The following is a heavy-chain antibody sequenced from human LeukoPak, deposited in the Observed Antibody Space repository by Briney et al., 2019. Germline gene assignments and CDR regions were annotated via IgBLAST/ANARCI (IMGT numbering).Heavy chain of an antibody. J-gene: IGHJ4*02. CDR1: GGSFSGYY. CDR2: INHSGST. Sequence: SETLPLTCAVYGGSFSGYYWSWIRQPPGKGLEWIGEINHSGSTNYNPSLKSRVTISVDTPKNQFSLQLSSMTAADTALYYCARGWQGYYDSSGYYLLDYWGQGTLVAVSS. CDR3: ARGWQGYYDSSGYYLLDY. D-gene: IGHD3-22*01. V-gene: IGHV4-34*01.